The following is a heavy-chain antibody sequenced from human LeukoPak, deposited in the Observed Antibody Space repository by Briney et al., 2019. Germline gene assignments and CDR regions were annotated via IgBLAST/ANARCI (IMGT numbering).Heavy chain of an antibody. D-gene: IGHD7-27*01. V-gene: IGHV1-2*02. CDR3: ARLNGDREFDH. CDR1: GYIFSGHY. CDR2: INCNSGDT. J-gene: IGHJ4*02. Sequence: ASVKISCKAFGYIFSGHYMHWVRQAPGQGLEWMGWINCNSGDTRSEQKFQGRITMTRDTSISTAYMEVSSLRFDDMALYYCARLNGDREFDHWGQGTLVTVSS.